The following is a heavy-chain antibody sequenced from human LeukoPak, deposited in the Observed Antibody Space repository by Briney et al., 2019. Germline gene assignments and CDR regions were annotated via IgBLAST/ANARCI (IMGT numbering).Heavy chain of an antibody. J-gene: IGHJ5*01. V-gene: IGHV4-34*01. CDR1: NGSFSGYY. Sequence: SETLSLTCAVYNGSFSGYYGSWIRQPPGKGLEWIGEINHSGTTNYNPSLKSRVTISGDTSKNQFSLKLSFVSAADTAVYYCATYSSNLGCLDSWGQGTLVTVSS. CDR2: INHSGTT. D-gene: IGHD6-13*01. CDR3: ATYSSNLGCLDS.